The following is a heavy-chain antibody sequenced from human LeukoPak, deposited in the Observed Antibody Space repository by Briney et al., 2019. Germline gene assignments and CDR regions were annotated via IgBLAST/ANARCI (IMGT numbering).Heavy chain of an antibody. CDR1: GFTLSSPG. D-gene: IGHD6-6*01. Sequence: GGSLRLSCAASGFTLSSPGMHWVRQAPGKGLEWVAFIRYDGTTKYYADSVKGRFTISRDNSKNTLYLQMNSLRAEDTAVYYCVPGEYSTPHFDYWGQGTLVTVSS. CDR2: IRYDGTTK. CDR3: VPGEYSTPHFDY. J-gene: IGHJ4*02. V-gene: IGHV3-30*02.